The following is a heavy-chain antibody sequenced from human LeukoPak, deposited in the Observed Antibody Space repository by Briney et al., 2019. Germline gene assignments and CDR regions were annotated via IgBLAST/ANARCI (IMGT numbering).Heavy chain of an antibody. CDR2: MNPNSGNT. V-gene: IGHV1-8*01. CDR3: ARVDGVTPDAFDI. Sequence: ASVKVSCKASGYTFTSYDINWVRQATGQGLEWMGWMNPNSGNTGYAQRFQGRVTMTRNTSISTAYMELSSLRSEDTAVYYCARVDGVTPDAFDIWGQGTMVTVSS. D-gene: IGHD3-3*01. J-gene: IGHJ3*02. CDR1: GYTFTSYD.